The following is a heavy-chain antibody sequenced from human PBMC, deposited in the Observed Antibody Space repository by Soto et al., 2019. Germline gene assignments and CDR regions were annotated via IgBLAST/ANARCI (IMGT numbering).Heavy chain of an antibody. V-gene: IGHV3-9*01. CDR3: AKDITAAGVYFDY. CDR1: GFTFDDYA. D-gene: IGHD6-13*01. CDR2: ISWNSGSI. Sequence: GGSLRLSCAASGFTFDDYAMHWVRQAPGKGLEWVSGISWNSGSIGYADSVKGRLTISRDNAKNSLYLQMNSLRAEDTALYYCAKDITAAGVYFDYWGQGTLVTVSS. J-gene: IGHJ4*02.